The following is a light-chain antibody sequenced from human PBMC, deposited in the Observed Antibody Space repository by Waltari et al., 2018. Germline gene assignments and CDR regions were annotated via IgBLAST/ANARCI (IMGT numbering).Light chain of an antibody. CDR3: QQYYSTPPWT. V-gene: IGKV1-NL1*01. Sequence: IQMTQSPSSLSASVGERVIITYRPSKGIRNSLAWYQQKPGNAPKLLVYGSSTFQIGVPSRFSGSGSGTDYTLTISSLQPEDFATYYCQQYYSTPPWTFGQGTKLEIK. J-gene: IGKJ2*02. CDR2: GSS. CDR1: KGIRNS.